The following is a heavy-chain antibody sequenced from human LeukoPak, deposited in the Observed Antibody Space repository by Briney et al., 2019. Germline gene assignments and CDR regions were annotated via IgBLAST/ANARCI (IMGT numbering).Heavy chain of an antibody. CDR1: GFTFSNYG. CDR3: AKDRIQLWPRNPPHEIDF. V-gene: IGHV3-30*18. Sequence: PGRSLGLSCAASGFTFSNYGMHWVRQAPGKGLEWVAVISFDGTNTYYADSLKGRFSVSRDNSKNTVYLQLNSLRPEDTATYFCAKDRIQLWPRNPPHEIDFWGHGTLVAVSS. J-gene: IGHJ4*01. CDR2: ISFDGTNT. D-gene: IGHD5-18*01.